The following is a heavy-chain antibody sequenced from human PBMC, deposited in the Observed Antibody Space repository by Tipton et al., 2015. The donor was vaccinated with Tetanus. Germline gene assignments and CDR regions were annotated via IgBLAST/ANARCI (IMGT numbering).Heavy chain of an antibody. Sequence: SLRLSCAASGFTFNSDWMTRVRQAPGKGLEWVANIRQDGSEKYYVDSVKGRFTVSRDNSKNTLYLEMNSLRAEDTAVYYCARVGISQNAYSYVYHGLDVWGQGTTVTVSS. CDR1: GFTFNSDW. D-gene: IGHD5-18*01. CDR3: ARVGISQNAYSYVYHGLDV. J-gene: IGHJ6*02. V-gene: IGHV3-7*01. CDR2: IRQDGSEK.